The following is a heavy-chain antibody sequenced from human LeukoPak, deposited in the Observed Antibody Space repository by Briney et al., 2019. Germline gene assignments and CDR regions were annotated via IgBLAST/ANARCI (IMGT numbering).Heavy chain of an antibody. CDR1: GYSISSTYH. J-gene: IGHJ5*02. CDR3: ARDGYDFWSGGFDP. Sequence: SETLSLTCTVSGYSISSTYHRGWIRQSPGKGLEWIGSISQSGSTYHNPSLKSRVTISVDTSKNQFSLKLNSVTAADTAVYYCARDGYDFWSGGFDPWGQGTLVTVSS. CDR2: ISQSGST. D-gene: IGHD3-3*01. V-gene: IGHV4-38-2*02.